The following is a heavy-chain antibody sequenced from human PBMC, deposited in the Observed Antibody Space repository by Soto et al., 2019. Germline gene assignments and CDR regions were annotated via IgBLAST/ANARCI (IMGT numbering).Heavy chain of an antibody. CDR1: GFTFSSYG. J-gene: IGHJ4*02. Sequence: GGSLRLSCAASGFTFSSYGMHWVRQAPGKGLEWVAVISYDGSNKYYADSVKGRFTISRDNSKNTLYLQMNSLRAEDTAVYYCAKDGDMIVDKAYYFDYWGQGTLVTVSS. CDR2: ISYDGSNK. V-gene: IGHV3-30*18. CDR3: AKDGDMIVDKAYYFDY. D-gene: IGHD3-22*01.